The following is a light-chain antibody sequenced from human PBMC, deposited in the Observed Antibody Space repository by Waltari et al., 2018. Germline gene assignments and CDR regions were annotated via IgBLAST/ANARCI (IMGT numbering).Light chain of an antibody. J-gene: IGLJ3*02. CDR2: VNSDGSH. Sequence: QLVLTQSPSASATLGASVKLPCTLSSGHITNVTAWHQQQPGKGPRYLMKVNSDGSHRKGDDIPDRFSGSGSGPERYLTISSLQSEDEADYYCETGGHGTWVFGGGTKLTVL. CDR1: SGHITNV. CDR3: ETGGHGTWV. V-gene: IGLV4-69*01.